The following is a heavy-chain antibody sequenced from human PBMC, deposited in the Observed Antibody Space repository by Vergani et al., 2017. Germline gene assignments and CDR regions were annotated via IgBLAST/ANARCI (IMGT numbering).Heavy chain of an antibody. CDR3: AHALWFGEFPGYFDY. V-gene: IGHV2-5*02. Sequence: QITLKESGPTLVKPTQTLTLTCTFSGFSLSTSGVGVGWIRQPPGKALGWLALNYWDDDKRYSPSLKSRLTITKDTSKNQVVLTMTNMDPVDTATYYCAHALWFGEFPGYFDYWGQGTLVTVAS. J-gene: IGHJ4*02. CDR2: NYWDDDK. CDR1: GFSLSTSGVG. D-gene: IGHD3-10*01.